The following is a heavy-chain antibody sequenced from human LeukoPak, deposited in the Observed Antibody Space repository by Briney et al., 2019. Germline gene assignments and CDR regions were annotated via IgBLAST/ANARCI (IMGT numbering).Heavy chain of an antibody. D-gene: IGHD3-10*01. Sequence: SETLSLTCAVYGGSFSGYYWSWIRQPPGEGLEWIGEINHSGSTNYNPSLKSRVTISVDTSKNQFSLKLSSVTAADTAVYYCVGRGWVRGVIIQYYFDYWGQGTLVTVSS. V-gene: IGHV4-34*01. J-gene: IGHJ4*02. CDR3: VGRGWVRGVIIQYYFDY. CDR1: GGSFSGYY. CDR2: INHSGST.